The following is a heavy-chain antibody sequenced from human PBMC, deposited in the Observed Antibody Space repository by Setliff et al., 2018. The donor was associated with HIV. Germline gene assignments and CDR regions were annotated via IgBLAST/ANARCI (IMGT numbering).Heavy chain of an antibody. D-gene: IGHD2-15*01. CDR1: GFTFSAFA. V-gene: IGHV3-66*02. J-gene: IGHJ4*02. Sequence: PGGSLRLSCVASGFTFSAFAMTWVRQAPGKGLEWVSAIYGGGSTYYADSVKGRFTISRDSSENTLYLQMNSLRVEDTGVYFCARESFGGSTWALGDSWGQGALVTV. CDR3: ARESFGGSTWALGDS. CDR2: IYGGGST.